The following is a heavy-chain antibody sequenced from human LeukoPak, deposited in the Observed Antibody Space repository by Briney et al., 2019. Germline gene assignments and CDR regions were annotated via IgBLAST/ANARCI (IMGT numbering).Heavy chain of an antibody. CDR1: NGSLSGYY. J-gene: IGHJ4*02. Sequence: SETLSLTCAVYNGSLSGYYWSWFRQSLGKGLEWIGEIVYNGNTNYNPSLKSRLTISLDTSKNQFSLRLISVTAADTAFYYCARESRRRVPPSDIENYFDYWGQGTLVTVSS. D-gene: IGHD1-26*01. CDR3: ARESRRRVPPSDIENYFDY. CDR2: IVYNGNT. V-gene: IGHV4-34*12.